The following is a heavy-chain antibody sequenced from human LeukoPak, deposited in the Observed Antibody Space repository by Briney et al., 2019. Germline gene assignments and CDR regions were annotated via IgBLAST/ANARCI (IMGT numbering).Heavy chain of an antibody. V-gene: IGHV1-8*03. D-gene: IGHD3-22*01. CDR3: ASLEDGDDSSGYGY. Sequence: ASVKVSCKASGYTFTSYDINWVQQATGQGLEWMGWMNPNSGNTGYAQKFQGRVTITRNTSISTAYMELSSLRSEDTAVYYCASLEDGDDSSGYGYWGQGTLVTVSS. J-gene: IGHJ4*02. CDR1: GYTFTSYD. CDR2: MNPNSGNT.